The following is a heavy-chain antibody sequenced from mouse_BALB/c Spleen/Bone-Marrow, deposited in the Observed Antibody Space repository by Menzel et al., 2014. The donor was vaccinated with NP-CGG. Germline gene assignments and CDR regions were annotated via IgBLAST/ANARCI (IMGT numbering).Heavy chain of an antibody. Sequence: EVQLQESGGGLAQPGGSRKLSCAASGFTFSSFGMHWVRQAPEKGLEWVAYISSGSSTIYYADTVKGRFTISRDNPKNTLFLQMTSLRSEDTAMYYCVRSYDSYAMAFWGQGTSVTVSS. CDR1: GFTFSSFG. D-gene: IGHD2-10*02. V-gene: IGHV5-17*02. J-gene: IGHJ4*01. CDR2: ISSGSSTI. CDR3: VRSYDSYAMAF.